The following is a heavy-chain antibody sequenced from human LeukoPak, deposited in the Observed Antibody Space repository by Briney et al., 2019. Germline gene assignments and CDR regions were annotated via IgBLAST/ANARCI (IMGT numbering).Heavy chain of an antibody. V-gene: IGHV4-34*01. D-gene: IGHD4-23*01. Sequence: SETLSLTCAVYGGSFSGNYWSWIRQPPGKGLEWIGEINPSGNTNYNTSLKSRVIISVDTSKNHFSLKLSSVTAADTAVYYCARTVVTLFDYWGQGTLVTVSS. CDR3: ARTVVTLFDY. CDR2: INPSGNT. J-gene: IGHJ4*02. CDR1: GGSFSGNY.